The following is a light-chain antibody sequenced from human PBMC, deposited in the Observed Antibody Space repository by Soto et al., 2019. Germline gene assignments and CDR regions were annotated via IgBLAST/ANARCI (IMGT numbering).Light chain of an antibody. CDR3: HQYGSSPWT. CDR1: QSVSSSY. J-gene: IGKJ1*01. V-gene: IGKV3-20*01. Sequence: EIVLTQAPGTLSLSPGERATISCRASQSVSSSYLAWYQQKPGQAPRPLIYGASSRAIGIPDRFSGSGSGTDLTLTISRLEPEDFAVYYCHQYGSSPWTFGQGTKVEI. CDR2: GAS.